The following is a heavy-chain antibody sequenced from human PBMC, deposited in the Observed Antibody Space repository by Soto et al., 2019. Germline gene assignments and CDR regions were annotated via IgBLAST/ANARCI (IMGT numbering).Heavy chain of an antibody. CDR3: AKVSPIWDGYNYDYYYGMDV. CDR1: GFTFSSYA. D-gene: IGHD6-25*01. J-gene: IGHJ6*02. Sequence: AGGSLRLSCAASGFTFSSYAMSWVRQAPGKGLEWVSAISGSGGSTYYADSVKGRFTISRDNSKNTLYLQMNSLRAEDTAVYYCAKVSPIWDGYNYDYYYGMDVWGQGTTVTVSS. V-gene: IGHV3-23*01. CDR2: ISGSGGST.